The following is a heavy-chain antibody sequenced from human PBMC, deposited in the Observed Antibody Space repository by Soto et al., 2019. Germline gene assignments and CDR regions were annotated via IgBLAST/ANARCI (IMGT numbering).Heavy chain of an antibody. V-gene: IGHV1-69*01. J-gene: IGHJ4*02. D-gene: IGHD3-10*01. Sequence: QVQLVQSGAEVKKPGSSVKVSCKASGGTFSSYAISWVRQAPGQGLEWMGGIIPIFGTANYAQKFQGRVTITADESTSTPYMELSSLRSEDTAVYYCARDRYGSGGYYFDYWGQGTLVTVSS. CDR2: IIPIFGTA. CDR1: GGTFSSYA. CDR3: ARDRYGSGGYYFDY.